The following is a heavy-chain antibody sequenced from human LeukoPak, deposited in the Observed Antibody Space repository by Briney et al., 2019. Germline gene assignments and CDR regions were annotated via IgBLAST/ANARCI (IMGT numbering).Heavy chain of an antibody. Sequence: GGSLRLSSAAPGFTFSTYTMNWGRQAPGKGLEWVSTVSDSSDVHYSDSVKGRFSISRDNARNSLYLQMNSLRDEDTAVYYCARDGLHTAHFDYWGQGTLVTVSS. CDR1: GFTFSTYT. CDR3: ARDGLHTAHFDY. CDR2: VSDSSDV. D-gene: IGHD5-18*01. V-gene: IGHV3-48*02. J-gene: IGHJ4*02.